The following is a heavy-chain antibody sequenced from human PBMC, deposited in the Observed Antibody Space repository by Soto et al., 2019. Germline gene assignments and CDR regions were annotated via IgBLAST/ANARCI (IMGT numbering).Heavy chain of an antibody. CDR1: QFTCCDYA. D-gene: IGHD3-16*01. J-gene: IGHJ6*02. V-gene: IGHV3-49*03. Sequence: SLRLPCIPSQFTCCDYALSWFGQAPGEGLEWVGFIRSKAYGGTTEYAASVKGRFTISRDDSKSIAYLQMNRLKTEDTAVHYCSIPRLEDSLCKRGMGGWGQGHTVTVSS. CDR3: SIPRLEDSLCKRGMGG. CDR2: IRSKAYGGTT.